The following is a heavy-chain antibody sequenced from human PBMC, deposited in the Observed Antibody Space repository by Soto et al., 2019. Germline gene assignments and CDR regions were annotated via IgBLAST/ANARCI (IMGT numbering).Heavy chain of an antibody. CDR3: ASRGSGSYYTIDY. CDR1: GGTFSSYA. D-gene: IGHD3-10*01. V-gene: IGHV1-69*13. J-gene: IGHJ4*02. CDR2: IIPIFGTT. Sequence: ASVKVSCKASGGTFSSYAISWVRQAPGQGLEWMGGIIPIFGTTNYAQKFQGRVTITADESTSTAYMELSSLRSEDTAVYYCASRGSGSYYTIDYWGQGTLVTVS.